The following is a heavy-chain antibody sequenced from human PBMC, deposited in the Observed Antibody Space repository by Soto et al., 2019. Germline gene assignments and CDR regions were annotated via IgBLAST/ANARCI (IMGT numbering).Heavy chain of an antibody. Sequence: SVRVACKTSSYDFSSYAMHWVRQAPGERLEWMGWINIGSGRTEYSQNLQDRITITRDTSASTVYMDLSSLKSEDTSVYFCVRDGGDCGR. V-gene: IGHV1-3*04. CDR1: SYDFSSYA. CDR2: INIGSGRT. J-gene: IGHJ2*01. CDR3: VRDGGD. D-gene: IGHD2-15*01.